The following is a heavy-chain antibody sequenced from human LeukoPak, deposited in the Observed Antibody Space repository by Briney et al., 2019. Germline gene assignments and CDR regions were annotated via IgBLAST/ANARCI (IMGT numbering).Heavy chain of an antibody. CDR3: ARVNGYSSGWYSVDY. Sequence: SETLSLTFTVSGGSISSYYWSWIRQPPGKGLEWIGYIYYSGSTSTNYNPSLKSRVTISVDTSENQFSLRLTSVTAADTAMYYCARVNGYSSGWYSVDYWGQGTLVIVSS. V-gene: IGHV4-59*08. CDR1: GGSISSYY. D-gene: IGHD6-19*01. CDR2: IYYSGSTST. J-gene: IGHJ4*02.